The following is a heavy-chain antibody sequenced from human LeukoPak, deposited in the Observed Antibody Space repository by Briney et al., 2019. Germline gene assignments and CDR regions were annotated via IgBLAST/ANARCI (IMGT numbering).Heavy chain of an antibody. D-gene: IGHD3-3*01. Sequence: TGGSLRLSCAASGFTFDDYAMHWVRQAPGKGLEWVSGISWNSGSIGYADSVKGRFTISRDNAKNSLYLQMNSLRAEDTALYYCAKGLGSGYYEDNWFDPWGQGTLVTVSS. CDR3: AKGLGSGYYEDNWFDP. CDR1: GFTFDDYA. CDR2: ISWNSGSI. V-gene: IGHV3-9*01. J-gene: IGHJ5*02.